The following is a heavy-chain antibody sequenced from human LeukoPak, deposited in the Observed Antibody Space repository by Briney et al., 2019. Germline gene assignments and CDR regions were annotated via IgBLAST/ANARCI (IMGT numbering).Heavy chain of an antibody. CDR3: AKGSMTTVVPFDY. D-gene: IGHD4-23*01. CDR1: GFTFSDYG. CDR2: IWSDGSNK. V-gene: IGHV3-33*06. J-gene: IGHJ4*02. Sequence: GSLRLSCAASGFTFSDYGIHWVRQAPGKGLEWVAVIWSDGSNKYYADSVKGRFTISRDNSKKTLYLQMNSLRAEDTAVYYCAKGSMTTVVPFDYWGQGTLVTVSS.